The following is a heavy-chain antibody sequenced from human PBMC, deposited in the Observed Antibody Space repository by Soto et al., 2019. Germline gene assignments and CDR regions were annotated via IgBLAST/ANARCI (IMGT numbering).Heavy chain of an antibody. V-gene: IGHV3-30*18. D-gene: IGHD3-10*01. CDR3: AKVSGNYYGMDV. J-gene: IGHJ6*02. CDR1: GFTFSSYG. CDR2: ISYDGSNK. Sequence: GSLRLSCAASGFTFSSYGMHWVRQAPGKGLEWVAVISYDGSNKYYADSVKGRFTISRDNSKNTLYLQMNSLRAEDTAVYYCAKVSGNYYGMDVWGQGTTVTVSS.